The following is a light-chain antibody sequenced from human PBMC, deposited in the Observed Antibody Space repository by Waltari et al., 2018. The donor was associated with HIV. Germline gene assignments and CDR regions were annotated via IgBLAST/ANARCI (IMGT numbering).Light chain of an antibody. CDR3: AAWDGSLNGWV. J-gene: IGLJ3*02. CDR1: SSNIGSNT. V-gene: IGLV1-44*01. CDR2: NTK. Sequence: QSVLTQPPSASGTPGQRVTISCSGSSSNIGSNTVHWYQQLPGTAPKLLIYNTKPPPSGVPDRFSGSKSGTSASLAISGLQSEDEADYYCAAWDGSLNGWVFGGGTKLTVL.